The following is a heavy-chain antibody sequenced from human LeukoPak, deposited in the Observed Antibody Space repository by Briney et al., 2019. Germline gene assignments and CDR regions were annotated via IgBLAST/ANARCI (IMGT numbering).Heavy chain of an antibody. V-gene: IGHV4-59*12. CDR2: IYYSGST. D-gene: IGHD3-16*01. CDR3: ASGGFLREDAFDI. CDR1: DGSISSYY. Sequence: SETLSLTCTVSDGSISSYYWSWIRQPPGKGLEWIGYIYYSGSTNYNPSLKSRVTISVDTSKNQFSLQLNSVTPEDTAVYYCASGGFLREDAFDIWGQGTMVTVSS. J-gene: IGHJ3*02.